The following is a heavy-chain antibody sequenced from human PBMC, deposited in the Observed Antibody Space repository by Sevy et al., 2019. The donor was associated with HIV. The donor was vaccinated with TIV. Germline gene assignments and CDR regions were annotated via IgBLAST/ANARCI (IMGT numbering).Heavy chain of an antibody. J-gene: IGHJ4*02. D-gene: IGHD3-22*01. V-gene: IGHV3-30-3*01. CDR2: ISYDGSNK. Sequence: GGSLRLSCAASGFTFSSYAMHWVRQAPGKGLEWVAVISYDGSNKYYADSVKGRFTISRDNSKNTLYLQMNSLRAEDTAVYYCARTYYYDSSGYPGPYFDYWGQGTLVTVSS. CDR3: ARTYYYDSSGYPGPYFDY. CDR1: GFTFSSYA.